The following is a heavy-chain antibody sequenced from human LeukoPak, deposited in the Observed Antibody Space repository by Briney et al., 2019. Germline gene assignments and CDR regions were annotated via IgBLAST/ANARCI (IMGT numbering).Heavy chain of an antibody. CDR1: GFTFSSYS. J-gene: IGHJ3*02. CDR2: ISSSSSYI. CDR3: ARDKRTSQDAFDI. V-gene: IGHV3-21*01. Sequence: PRGSLRLSCAASGFTFSSYSMNWARQAPGEGRGWVSSISSSSSYIYYADSVKGRLTISRDNAKNSLYLQMNSLRAEDTAVYYCARDKRTSQDAFDIWGQGTMVTVSS.